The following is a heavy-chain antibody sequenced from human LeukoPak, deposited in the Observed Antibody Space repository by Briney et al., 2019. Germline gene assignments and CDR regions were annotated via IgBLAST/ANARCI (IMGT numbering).Heavy chain of an antibody. CDR3: ARVVPGTGFFY. Sequence: GGSLRLSCAASGFIFSNYAMHWVRQAPGKGLEWVTFIRYDGSNKYYAESVKGRFTISRDNSKNSLYLQMNSLRAEDTAVYYCARVVPGTGFFYWGQGTLVTVSS. V-gene: IGHV3-30*02. CDR2: IRYDGSNK. J-gene: IGHJ4*02. CDR1: GFIFSNYA. D-gene: IGHD2-8*02.